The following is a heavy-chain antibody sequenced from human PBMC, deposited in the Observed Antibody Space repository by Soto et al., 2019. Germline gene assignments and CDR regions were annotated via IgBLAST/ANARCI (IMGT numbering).Heavy chain of an antibody. CDR1: GFTFSSYA. D-gene: IGHD3-22*01. CDR3: AKDIDILVITPSIYFDF. CDR2: ISGSGGST. J-gene: IGHJ4*02. V-gene: IGHV3-23*01. Sequence: EVQLLESGGGLVQPGGSLRLSCAASGFTFSSYAMSWVRQAPGKGLEWVSAISGSGGSTYYADSVKGRFTISRDNSKNTLYLQMNSLIAEDTAVYYCAKDIDILVITPSIYFDFWGQGTLVTVSS.